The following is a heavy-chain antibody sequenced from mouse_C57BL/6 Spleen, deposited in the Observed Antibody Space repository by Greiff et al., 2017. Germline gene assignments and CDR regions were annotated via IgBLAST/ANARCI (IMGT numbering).Heavy chain of an antibody. J-gene: IGHJ1*03. Sequence: EVQLQESGGGLVQPGGSLSLSCAASGFTFTDYYMSWVRQPPGKALVWLGFIRNKANGYTTEYSASVKGRFTISRDNSQSILYLQMNALRAEDSATYYCARYIGDDYARYFDVWGTGTTVTVSS. CDR1: GFTFTDYY. D-gene: IGHD2-4*01. V-gene: IGHV7-3*01. CDR3: ARYIGDDYARYFDV. CDR2: IRNKANGYTT.